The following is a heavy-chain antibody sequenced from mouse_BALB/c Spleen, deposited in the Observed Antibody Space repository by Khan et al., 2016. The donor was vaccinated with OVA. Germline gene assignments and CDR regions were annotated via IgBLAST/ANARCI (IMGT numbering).Heavy chain of an antibody. J-gene: IGHJ3*01. V-gene: IGHV2-2*02. CDR3: ARSGYDYGRGALFAY. D-gene: IGHD2-4*01. CDR2: IWSAGST. CDR1: GFSLTNYS. Sequence: QMQLEESGPGLVQPSQSLSITCTVSGFSLTNYSVHWVRQSPGKGLEWLGVIWSAGSTDYNAAFISRLTIRKDNSRSQVFFKMNSLQPNDTAIYCCARSGYDYGRGALFAYWGQGTLVTVSA.